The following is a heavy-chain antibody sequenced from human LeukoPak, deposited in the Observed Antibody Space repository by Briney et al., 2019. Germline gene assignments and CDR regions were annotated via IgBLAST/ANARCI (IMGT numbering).Heavy chain of an antibody. CDR3: ARDTIVASGMQY. Sequence: SETLSLTCTVSGGSISTFSWSWIRQFPGKGLEWIGSIYIKSTNYNPSLKSRVAISVDTSKNQFSLRLDSVTTADTAVYYCARDTIVASGMQYWGQGTLVTVSS. V-gene: IGHV4-59*01. D-gene: IGHD5-12*01. J-gene: IGHJ4*02. CDR1: GGSISTFS. CDR2: IYIKST.